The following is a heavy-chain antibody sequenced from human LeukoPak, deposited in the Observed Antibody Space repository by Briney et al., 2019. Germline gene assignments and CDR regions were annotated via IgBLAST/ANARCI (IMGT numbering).Heavy chain of an antibody. D-gene: IGHD5-12*01. V-gene: IGHV4-34*01. CDR1: GGSFSGYY. CDR3: ARGRGIAATIGDLYFDY. CDR2: INHSGST. J-gene: IGHJ4*02. Sequence: SETLSLTCAVYGGSFSGYYWSWIRQPPGKGLEWIGEINHSGSTNYNPSLKSRVTISVDTSKNQFSLKLSSVTAADTAVYYCARGRGIAATIGDLYFDYWGQGALVTVSS.